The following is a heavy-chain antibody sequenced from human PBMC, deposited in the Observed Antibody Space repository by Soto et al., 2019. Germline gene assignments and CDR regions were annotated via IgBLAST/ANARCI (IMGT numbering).Heavy chain of an antibody. D-gene: IGHD3-3*01. CDR3: ASTWSGYYYFDS. V-gene: IGHV3-30*03. J-gene: IGHJ4*02. CDR1: GFTFSTYG. CDR2: ISYDGSNR. Sequence: LRLSCAASGFTFSTYGMHWVRQAPGKGLEWVAVISYDGSNRYYGDSVKGRFTISRDNSKNTLYLQMNSLRAEDTAVYYCASTWSGYYYFDSWGQGTLVTVSS.